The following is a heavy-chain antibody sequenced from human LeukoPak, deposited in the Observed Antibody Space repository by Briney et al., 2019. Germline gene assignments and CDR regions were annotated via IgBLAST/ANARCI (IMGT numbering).Heavy chain of an antibody. V-gene: IGHV4-4*02. CDR2: IYHSGST. Sequence: SETLSLTCAVSGGSISSSNWWSWVRQPPGKGLELIGEIYHSGSTNYNPSLKSRVTISVDKSKNQLSLQLNSLTAADTAVYYCARDDLVPYYFDYWGQGTLVTVSS. CDR3: ARDDLVPYYFDY. J-gene: IGHJ4*02. CDR1: GGSISSSNW. D-gene: IGHD3-10*01.